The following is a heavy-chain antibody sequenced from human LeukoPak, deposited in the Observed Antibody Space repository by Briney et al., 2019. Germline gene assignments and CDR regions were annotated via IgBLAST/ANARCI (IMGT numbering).Heavy chain of an antibody. V-gene: IGHV3-33*01. Sequence: GGSLRLSCAASGFTFSSYGMHWVRQAPGKGLEWVAVIWYDGSNKYYADSVKGRFTISRDNSKNTLYLQMNSLRAEDTAVYYCARAAATHYDSSGYYPDAFDIWGQGTMVTVSS. J-gene: IGHJ3*02. D-gene: IGHD3-22*01. CDR3: ARAAATHYDSSGYYPDAFDI. CDR1: GFTFSSYG. CDR2: IWYDGSNK.